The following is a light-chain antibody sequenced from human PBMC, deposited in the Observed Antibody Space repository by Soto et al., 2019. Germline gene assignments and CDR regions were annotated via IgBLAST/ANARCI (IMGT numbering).Light chain of an antibody. CDR1: RSVKTF. CDR3: QQRSNWPPIT. J-gene: IGKJ5*01. CDR2: DAS. Sequence: EIVFTQSPATLSFSPGQKATPSCKASRSVKTFLVWYQHRPGQAPRVLIYDASHRASGIPARFSGSGSGTDFTLTISSLEPEDAALYYCQQRSNWPPITFGQGTRLEIK. V-gene: IGKV3-11*01.